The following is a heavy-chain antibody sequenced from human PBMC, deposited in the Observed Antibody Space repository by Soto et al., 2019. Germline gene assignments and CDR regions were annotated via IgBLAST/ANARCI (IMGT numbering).Heavy chain of an antibody. V-gene: IGHV1-2*02. CDR1: RYSFIDYY. CDR2: INTNTGVT. Sequence: ASLKISCKASRYSFIDYYIHWVRQAPGQGLEWMGWINTNTGVTNYAQKFRGRVTMTRDTSISTAYMELTRLRADDATLYYCARRVALSNTACLDAWGQ. CDR3: ARRVALSNTACLDA. D-gene: IGHD3-3*02. J-gene: IGHJ5*02.